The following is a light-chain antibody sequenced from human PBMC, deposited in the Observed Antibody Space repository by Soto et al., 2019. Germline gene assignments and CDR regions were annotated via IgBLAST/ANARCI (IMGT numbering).Light chain of an antibody. CDR2: GAS. Sequence: EIVLTQSPGTLSLSPGERATLSCRASQSVSSSYLAWYQQKPGQAPRLLIYGASSRATGIPDRFSGSGSGTDFTLTISRLEPEDFAVYYCQQYGRSPLTFGGGPKVHIK. V-gene: IGKV3-20*01. J-gene: IGKJ4*01. CDR3: QQYGRSPLT. CDR1: QSVSSSY.